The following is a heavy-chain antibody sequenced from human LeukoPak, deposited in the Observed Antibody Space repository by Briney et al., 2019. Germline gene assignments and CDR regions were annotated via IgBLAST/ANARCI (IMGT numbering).Heavy chain of an antibody. CDR1: GFTFSSYA. CDR2: ISGSGGST. Sequence: TGGSLRLPCAASGFTFSSYAMSWVRQAPGKGLEWVSGISGSGGSTYYADSVKGRFTISRDNSKNTLYLQMNSLRAEDTAVYYCAKGRVTVVITGIDYLGQGTLVTVSS. D-gene: IGHD3-22*01. V-gene: IGHV3-23*01. CDR3: AKGRVTVVITGIDY. J-gene: IGHJ4*02.